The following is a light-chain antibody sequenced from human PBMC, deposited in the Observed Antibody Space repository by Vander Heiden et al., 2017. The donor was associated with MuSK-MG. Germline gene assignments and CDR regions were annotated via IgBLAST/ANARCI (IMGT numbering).Light chain of an antibody. V-gene: IGLV8-61*01. CDR1: SGSVSTSSY. CDR2: STN. CDR3: VLYVGSGISV. Sequence: QTVVTQVPSFSVSPGGTVTLTCGLSSGSVSTSSYPSWYQQTPGQAPRTLIYSTNSRSSWVPDRFSGSILGNKAALTITGAQADDESDYYCVLYVGSGISVFGGGTKLTVL. J-gene: IGLJ2*01.